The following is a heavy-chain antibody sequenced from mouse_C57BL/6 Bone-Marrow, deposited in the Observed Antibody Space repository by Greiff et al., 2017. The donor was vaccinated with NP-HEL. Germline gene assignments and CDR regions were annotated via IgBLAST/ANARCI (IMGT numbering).Heavy chain of an antibody. CDR2: ISDGGSYT. D-gene: IGHD2-4*01. V-gene: IGHV5-4*01. J-gene: IGHJ3*01. CDR3: ARGDYFAY. CDR1: GFTFSSYA. Sequence: VQRVESGGGLVKPGGSLKLSCAASGFTFSSYAMSWVRQTPEKRLEWVATISDGGSYTYYPDNVKGRFTISRDNAKNNLYLQMSHLKSEDTAMYYCARGDYFAYWGQGTLVTVSA.